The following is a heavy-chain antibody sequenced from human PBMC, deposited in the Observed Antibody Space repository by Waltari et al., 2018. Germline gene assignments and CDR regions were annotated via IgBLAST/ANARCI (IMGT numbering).Heavy chain of an antibody. CDR2: IRYDGSNK. CDR1: GFTFSSYG. V-gene: IGHV3-30*02. CDR3: AKGSRELHSSSRSGFDY. J-gene: IGHJ4*02. D-gene: IGHD6-6*01. Sequence: QVQLVESGGGVVQPGGSLRLSCAASGFTFSSYGMHWVHQAPGKGLEWVAFIRYDGSNKYYADSVKGRFTISRDNSKNTLYLQMNSLRAEDTAVYYCAKGSRELHSSSRSGFDYWGQGTLVTVSS.